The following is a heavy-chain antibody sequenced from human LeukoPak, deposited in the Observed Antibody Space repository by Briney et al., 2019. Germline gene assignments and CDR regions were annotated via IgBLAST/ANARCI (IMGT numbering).Heavy chain of an antibody. V-gene: IGHV3-23*01. CDR3: AKDPIGSSYYGGDS. D-gene: IGHD6-13*01. CDR2: INGDGGST. J-gene: IGHJ4*02. CDR1: GFMFKIHA. Sequence: GGSLRLSCAASGFMFKIHAMSWVRQAPGKGLEWVSTINGDGGSTYYADSVKGRFTISRDNSKNTLYLQMNSLRAEDTAVYYCAKDPIGSSYYGGDSWGQGTLVTVFS.